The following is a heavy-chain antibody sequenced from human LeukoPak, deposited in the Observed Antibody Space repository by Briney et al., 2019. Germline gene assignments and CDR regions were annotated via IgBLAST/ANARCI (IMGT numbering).Heavy chain of an antibody. CDR1: GFTFSDYY. D-gene: IGHD5-18*01. CDR2: ISSSGSTI. V-gene: IGHV3-11*01. J-gene: IGHJ4*02. CDR3: WIQLWFRGFDY. Sequence: NPGGSLRLSCAASGFTFSDYYMGWIRQAPGKGLEWVSYISSSGSTIYYADSVKGRFTISRDNAKNSLYLQMNSLRAEDTAVYYCWIQLWFRGFDYWGQGTLVTVSS.